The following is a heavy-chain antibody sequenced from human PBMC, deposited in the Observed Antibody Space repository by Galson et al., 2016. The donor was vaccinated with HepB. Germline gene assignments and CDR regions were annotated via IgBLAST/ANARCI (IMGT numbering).Heavy chain of an antibody. CDR1: GFTFRNYA. Sequence: SCEASGFTFRNYALSWVRRAPGKGLEWVSHIDGPTPNTHYADSVRGRFAIYRDNSRDTLYLQMDSLTAEDSAIYYCTTWLSHHFDYWGQGTRVTVSS. V-gene: IGHV3-23*01. D-gene: IGHD6-19*01. CDR3: TTWLSHHFDY. J-gene: IGHJ4*02. CDR2: IDGPTPNT.